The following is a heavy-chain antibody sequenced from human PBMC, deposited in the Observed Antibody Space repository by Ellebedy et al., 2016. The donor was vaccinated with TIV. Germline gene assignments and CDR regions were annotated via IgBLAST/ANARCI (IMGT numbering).Heavy chain of an antibody. V-gene: IGHV3-23*01. J-gene: IGHJ4*02. D-gene: IGHD6-19*01. Sequence: PGGSLRLSCAASGFPFSNFAMNWVRQAPGKGLEWVSGISDTGVAPFYGASVKGRFTISRDNPKNTVYVQINSLRAEDTAVYYCAKDSSYSSSTFFDSWGQGTLVTVSS. CDR2: ISDTGVAP. CDR3: AKDSSYSSSTFFDS. CDR1: GFPFSNFA.